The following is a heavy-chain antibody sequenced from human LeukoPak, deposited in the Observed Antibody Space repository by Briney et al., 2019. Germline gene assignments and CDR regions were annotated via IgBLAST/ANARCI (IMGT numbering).Heavy chain of an antibody. V-gene: IGHV4-39*01. CDR2: IYYSGST. J-gene: IGHJ4*02. Sequence: PSETLSLTCTVSGGSISSSSYSWGWIRQPPGKGLEWIGSIYYSGSTYYNPSLKSRVTISVDTSKNQFSLKLSSVTAADTAVYYCASKGLNWSYWGQGTLVTVSS. CDR1: GGSISSSSYS. CDR3: ASKGLNWSY.